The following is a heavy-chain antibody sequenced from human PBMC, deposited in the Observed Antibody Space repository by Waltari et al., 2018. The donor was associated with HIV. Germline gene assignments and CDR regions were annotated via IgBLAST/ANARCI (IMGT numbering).Heavy chain of an antibody. D-gene: IGHD2-15*01. Sequence: EVQLVESGGGLVQPGGPLRLSCAASGFPLSDHYMDWVRQAPGKGLEWVGRSRSNANGYTTEYAASVEGRFSISRDEASNSAYLQMNSLKTEDTAVYFCGRGAAGSVSDYWGPGTLVTVSS. CDR3: GRGAAGSVSDY. CDR1: GFPLSDHY. V-gene: IGHV3-72*01. CDR2: SRSNANGYTT. J-gene: IGHJ4*02.